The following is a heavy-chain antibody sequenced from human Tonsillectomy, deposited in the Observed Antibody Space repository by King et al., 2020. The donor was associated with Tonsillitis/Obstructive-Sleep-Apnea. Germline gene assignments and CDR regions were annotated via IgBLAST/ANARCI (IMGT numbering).Heavy chain of an antibody. D-gene: IGHD3/OR15-3a*01. Sequence: VQLVESGGGLVQPGGSLRLSCAASGFTFSSYEMNWVRQAPGKGLEWVSYISSSGSTIYYADSVKGRFTISRDNAKNSLYLQMNSLRAEDTAVYYCAKNPGSDYYYYYYYMDVWGKGTTVTVSS. CDR2: ISSSGSTI. CDR1: GFTFSSYE. J-gene: IGHJ6*03. CDR3: AKNPGSDYYYYYYYMDV. V-gene: IGHV3-48*03.